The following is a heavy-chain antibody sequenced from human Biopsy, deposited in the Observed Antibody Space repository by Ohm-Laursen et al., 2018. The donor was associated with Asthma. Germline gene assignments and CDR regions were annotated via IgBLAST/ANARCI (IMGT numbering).Heavy chain of an antibody. CDR3: AGFCSGGNCPDH. CDR2: IHYSGST. D-gene: IGHD2-15*01. CDR1: GVSIRSYY. Sequence: TLSLTWTVSGVSIRSYYWAWIRQPPGKGLEWIGNIHYSGSTYSNPSLKSRVTISVDTSKKQISPRLSSVIAADTAVYYCAGFCSGGNCPDHWGQGTLVTVSS. J-gene: IGHJ4*02. V-gene: IGHV4-59*01.